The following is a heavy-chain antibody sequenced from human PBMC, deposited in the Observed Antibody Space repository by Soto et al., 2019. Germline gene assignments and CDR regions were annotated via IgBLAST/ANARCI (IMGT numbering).Heavy chain of an antibody. V-gene: IGHV1-69*02. J-gene: IGHJ3*02. Sequence: SVKVSCKASVGTFSGYTISWLRQAPGQGLEWMGRIIPILGIANYAQKFQGRVTITADKSTSTAYMELSSLRSEDTAVYYCARGGHCSSTSCYGPAAFEIWGQGTMVTGSS. D-gene: IGHD2-2*01. CDR3: ARGGHCSSTSCYGPAAFEI. CDR1: VGTFSGYT. CDR2: IIPILGIA.